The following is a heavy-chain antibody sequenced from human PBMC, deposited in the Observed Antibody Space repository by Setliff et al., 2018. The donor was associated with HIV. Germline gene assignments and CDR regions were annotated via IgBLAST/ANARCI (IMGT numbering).Heavy chain of an antibody. CDR3: ASIELAAMVPVDY. J-gene: IGHJ4*02. CDR1: VITVSGIY. D-gene: IGHD5-18*01. Sequence: GGSLRLSCVASVITVSGIYMTWVRQAPGKGLEWVSVITGGTTTYYADSVKGRFTISRDNSKNTLYLQMNSLRVEDTAMYYCASIELAAMVPVDYWGQGTLVTV. CDR2: ITGGTTT. V-gene: IGHV3-66*02.